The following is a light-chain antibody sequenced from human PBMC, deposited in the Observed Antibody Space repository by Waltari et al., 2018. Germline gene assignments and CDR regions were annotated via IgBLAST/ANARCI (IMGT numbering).Light chain of an antibody. CDR3: QQYYHIART. V-gene: IGKV4-1*01. J-gene: IGKJ1*01. CDR2: WAS. CDR1: QSLLFRSNNKNY. Sequence: DTVMTQSPDSLAVSLGERATINCKSSQSLLFRSNNKNYLAWYQQKPGQPPKLLIHWASTRESGVPDRFSCSGSGTDFTLTISSLQAEDVAVYYCQQYYHIARTFGQGTRVEIK.